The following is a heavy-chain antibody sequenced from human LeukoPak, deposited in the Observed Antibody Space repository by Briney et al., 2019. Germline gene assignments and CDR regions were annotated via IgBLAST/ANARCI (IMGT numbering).Heavy chain of an antibody. CDR2: IYYSGST. D-gene: IGHD6-13*01. Sequence: SETLSLTCTVSGGSISSYYWSWIRQPPGKGLEWIGYIYYSGSTNYNPSLKSRVTISVDTSKNQFSLKLSSVTAADTAVYYCARDRRYSSSWYEGYFDYWGQGTLVTVSS. CDR1: GGSISSYY. V-gene: IGHV4-59*01. CDR3: ARDRRYSSSWYEGYFDY. J-gene: IGHJ4*02.